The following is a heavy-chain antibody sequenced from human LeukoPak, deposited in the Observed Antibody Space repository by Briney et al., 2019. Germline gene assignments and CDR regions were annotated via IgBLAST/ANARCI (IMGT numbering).Heavy chain of an antibody. CDR1: GYSFTTYW. CDR3: ARHFSVDSTSSHFDY. D-gene: IGHD2-2*01. V-gene: IGHV5-51*01. Sequence: GESLNISCKASGYSFTTYWIGWVRQLPGKGLEWMGFIYPGESHIRYSPSFQGQVTISADKSISTAYLQWSSLKASDTAMYYCARHFSVDSTSSHFDYWGQGTWVTVSS. CDR2: IYPGESHI. J-gene: IGHJ4*02.